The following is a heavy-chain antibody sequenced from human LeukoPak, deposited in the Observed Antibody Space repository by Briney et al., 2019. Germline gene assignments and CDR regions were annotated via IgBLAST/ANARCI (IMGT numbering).Heavy chain of an antibody. CDR1: GGSISSGSYY. CDR2: IYTSGST. J-gene: IGHJ6*03. CDR3: ARVASSSWYNYYYYYMDV. Sequence: SETLSLTCTVSGGSISSGSYYWSWIRQPAGKGLEWIGRIYTSGSTNYNPSLKSRVTISVDTSKNQFSLKLSSVTAADTAVYYCARVASSSWYNYYYYYMDVWGKGTTVTVSS. D-gene: IGHD6-13*01. V-gene: IGHV4-61*02.